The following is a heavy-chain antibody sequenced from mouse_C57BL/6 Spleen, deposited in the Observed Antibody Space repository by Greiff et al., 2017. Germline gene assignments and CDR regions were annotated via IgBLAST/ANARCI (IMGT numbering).Heavy chain of an antibody. V-gene: IGHV1-64*01. CDR2: IHPNSGST. J-gene: IGHJ2*01. CDR3: ARPRLPCYFDY. Sequence: VQLQQPGAELVKPGASVKLSCKASGYTFTSYWMQWVKQRPGQGLEWIGMIHPNSGSTNYNEKFKSKATLTVDKSSSTAYMQLSSLTSEDSAVYYCARPRLPCYFDYWGQGTTLTVSS. D-gene: IGHD2-4*01. CDR1: GYTFTSYW.